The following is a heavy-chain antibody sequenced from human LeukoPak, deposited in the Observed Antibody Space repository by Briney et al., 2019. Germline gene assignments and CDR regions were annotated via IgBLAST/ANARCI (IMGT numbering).Heavy chain of an antibody. V-gene: IGHV3-7*01. CDR3: VNLGYSD. J-gene: IGHJ4*02. CDR2: IKNDGSDK. CDR1: GFSFSAAW. D-gene: IGHD5-12*01. Sequence: GGSLRHSREASGFSFSAAWMTWVRQAPGKGRECVAPIKNDGSDKYYVYSVKGRFTLSRDNAKNLVYLQMNSLRVEDTAVYYCVNLGYSDGGQGTLVTVSS.